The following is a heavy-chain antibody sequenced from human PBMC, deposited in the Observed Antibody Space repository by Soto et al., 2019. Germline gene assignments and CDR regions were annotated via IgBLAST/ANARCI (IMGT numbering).Heavy chain of an antibody. CDR3: SREGYSYGLGSMDV. CDR1: WFSLSTRGMR. Sequence: GPTLVNPPQTLTLTCTFSWFSLSTRGMRVSWIRQPPGKDLEWRARIDWDDDKSYSTSLKTKLTISKATSKNQVVLTMTNIDPVDTATYFCSREGYSYGLGSMDVWGQGTPVTVSS. J-gene: IGHJ6*02. CDR2: IDWDDDK. V-gene: IGHV2-70*04. D-gene: IGHD5-18*01.